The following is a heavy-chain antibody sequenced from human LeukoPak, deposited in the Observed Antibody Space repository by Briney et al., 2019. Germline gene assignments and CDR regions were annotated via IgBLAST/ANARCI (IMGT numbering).Heavy chain of an antibody. CDR3: ARDPPGRPYSSSSYG. J-gene: IGHJ4*02. V-gene: IGHV1-69*06. Sequence: ASVKVSCKASGGTFSSYAISWVRQAPGQGLEWMGGIIPMFGTANYAQKFQGRVTITADKSTSTAYMELSSLRSEDTAVYYCARDPPGRPYSSSSYGWGQGTLITVSS. CDR1: GGTFSSYA. D-gene: IGHD6-6*01. CDR2: IIPMFGTA.